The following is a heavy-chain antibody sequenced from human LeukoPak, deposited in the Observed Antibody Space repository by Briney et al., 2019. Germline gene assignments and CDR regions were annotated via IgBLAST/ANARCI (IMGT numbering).Heavy chain of an antibody. CDR3: ARAVRPDY. J-gene: IGHJ4*02. D-gene: IGHD3-10*01. Sequence: GGSLRLSCAASGFTFYSYNMSWVRQAPGKGLEWVSSISTSSTYIYYADSVKGRFTISRDNAKNSLYLQMNSLRAEDTAMYYCARAVRPDYWGQGTLVTVSS. CDR1: GFTFYSYN. V-gene: IGHV3-21*01. CDR2: ISTSSTYI.